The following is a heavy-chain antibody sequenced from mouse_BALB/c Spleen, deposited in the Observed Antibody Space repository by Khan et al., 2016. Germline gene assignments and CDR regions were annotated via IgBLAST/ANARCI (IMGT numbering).Heavy chain of an antibody. V-gene: IGHV3-2*02. CDR1: GYSITSDYA. J-gene: IGHJ1*01. CDR3: ARTYYGYGGWYFDV. Sequence: EVQLQESGPGLVKPSQSLSLTCTVTGYSITSDYAWNWIRQFPGNKLEWMGYISYSGSTSYNPSLKSRISITRDTSKNQFFLQLNSVTTEDTATDCCARTYYGYGGWYFDVWGAGTTVTVSS. D-gene: IGHD2-9*01. CDR2: ISYSGST.